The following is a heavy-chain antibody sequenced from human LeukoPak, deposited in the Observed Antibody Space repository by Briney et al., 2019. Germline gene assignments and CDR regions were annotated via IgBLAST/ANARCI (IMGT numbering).Heavy chain of an antibody. CDR3: ARDREGQLWQSARLYYYYYMDV. V-gene: IGHV1-46*01. D-gene: IGHD5-18*01. J-gene: IGHJ6*03. CDR2: INPSGGST. Sequence: ASAKVSCKASGYTFTSYYMHWVRQAPGQGLEWMGIINPSGGSTSYAQKFQGRVTMTRDMSTSTVYMELSSLRSEDTAVYYCARDREGQLWQSARLYYYYYMDVWGKGTTVTVSS. CDR1: GYTFTSYY.